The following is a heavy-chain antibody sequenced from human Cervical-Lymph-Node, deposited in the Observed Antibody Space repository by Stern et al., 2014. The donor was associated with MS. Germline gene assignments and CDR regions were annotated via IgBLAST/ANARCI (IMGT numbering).Heavy chain of an antibody. CDR1: GFTFSSYS. J-gene: IGHJ4*02. CDR3: ARGEADYYDSSGYSFDY. D-gene: IGHD3-22*01. CDR2: ISSGGRSI. Sequence: VQLVESGGGLVQPGGSLRLSCAASGFTFSSYSMTWVRKAPGKGLEWVSYISSGGRSIYYADSVKGRLTISRDNAKNSLYLQMNSLRGDDTAVYYCARGEADYYDSSGYSFDYWGQGTLVTVSS. V-gene: IGHV3-48*01.